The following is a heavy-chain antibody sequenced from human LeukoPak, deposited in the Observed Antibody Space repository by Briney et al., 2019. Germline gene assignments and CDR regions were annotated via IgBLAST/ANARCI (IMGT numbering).Heavy chain of an antibody. CDR2: ISTSSSTI. CDR3: ASISHYYDQYF. V-gene: IGHV3-48*02. Sequence: GGSLRLSCAASVFTFSNYSMHWVRQAPGKGLEWVSYISTSSSTIYYADSVKGRFTISRDNAKNSLYLQMNSLRHEDTAVYYCASISHYYDQYFWGQGTLVTVSS. J-gene: IGHJ4*02. CDR1: VFTFSNYS. D-gene: IGHD3-22*01.